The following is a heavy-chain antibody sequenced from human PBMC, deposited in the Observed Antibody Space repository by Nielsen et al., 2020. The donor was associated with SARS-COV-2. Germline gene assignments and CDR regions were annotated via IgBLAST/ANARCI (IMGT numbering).Heavy chain of an antibody. Sequence: GGSLRLSCAASGFTFSSYWMSWVRQAPGKGLEWVANIKQDGSEKYYVDSVKGRFTISRDNAKNSLYLQMNSLRAEDTAVYYCAREGYYDFWSGYVWAFDIWGQGTMVTVSS. V-gene: IGHV3-7*03. CDR3: AREGYYDFWSGYVWAFDI. CDR1: GFTFSSYW. J-gene: IGHJ3*02. D-gene: IGHD3-3*01. CDR2: IKQDGSEK.